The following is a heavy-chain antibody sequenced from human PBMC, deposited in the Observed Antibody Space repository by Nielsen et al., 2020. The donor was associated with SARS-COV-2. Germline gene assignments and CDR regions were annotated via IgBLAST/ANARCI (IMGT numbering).Heavy chain of an antibody. J-gene: IGHJ6*02. D-gene: IGHD1-1*01. Sequence: GGSLRLSCAASGFTFSSYGMHWVRQASGKGLEWVGRIRSKANSYATAYGESAKGRSTISRDDLKNTAYLQMNSLKTEDTAVYYCAKGGDDARILGTDVWGQGNTVTVSS. V-gene: IGHV3-73*01. CDR2: IRSKANSYAT. CDR3: AKGGDDARILGTDV. CDR1: GFTFSSYG.